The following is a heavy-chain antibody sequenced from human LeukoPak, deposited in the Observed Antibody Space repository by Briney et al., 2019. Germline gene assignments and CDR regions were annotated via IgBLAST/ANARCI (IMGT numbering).Heavy chain of an antibody. V-gene: IGHV1-2*02. J-gene: IGHJ4*02. D-gene: IGHD6-6*01. Sequence: ASVKVSCKASGYTFTGYYMHWVRQAPGQGLEWMGWINPNSGGTNYAQKFQGRVTMTRDTPISTAYMELSRLRSDDTAVYYCAAPTDKYSSSSGGGYWGQGTLVTVSS. CDR1: GYTFTGYY. CDR3: AAPTDKYSSSSGGGY. CDR2: INPNSGGT.